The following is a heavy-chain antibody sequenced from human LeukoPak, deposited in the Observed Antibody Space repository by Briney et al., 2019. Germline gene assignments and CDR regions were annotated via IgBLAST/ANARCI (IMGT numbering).Heavy chain of an antibody. D-gene: IGHD3-10*01. J-gene: IGHJ3*02. CDR1: GGSISSYY. CDR2: IYYSGSN. CDR3: ASFNYYGSGSRDAFDI. Sequence: SGTLSLTCTVSGGSISSYYWSWIRQPPGKGLEWMGYIYYSGSNNYNPSLKSRVTISVDTSKNQFSLKLSSVTAADTAVYYCASFNYYGSGSRDAFDIWGQGTMVTVSS. V-gene: IGHV4-59*01.